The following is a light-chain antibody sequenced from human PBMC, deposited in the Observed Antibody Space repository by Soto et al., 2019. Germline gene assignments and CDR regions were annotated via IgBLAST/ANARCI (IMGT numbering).Light chain of an antibody. J-gene: IGKJ3*01. CDR3: QQLTICPPLFT. Sequence: DIQLTQSPFFLSASVGDRVTITCRASQGIRSYLAWYQQRPGKAPELLIYGASTLRTGVASRFSGSGSGTEFTLTISSLQPEDFATYLCQQLTICPPLFTFGPGTKVDIK. CDR2: GAS. V-gene: IGKV1-9*01. CDR1: QGIRSY.